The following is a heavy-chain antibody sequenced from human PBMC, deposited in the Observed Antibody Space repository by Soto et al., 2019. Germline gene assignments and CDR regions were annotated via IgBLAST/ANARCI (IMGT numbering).Heavy chain of an antibody. CDR1: GYTFTSYG. D-gene: IGHD3-9*01. CDR2: ISAYNGNT. V-gene: IGHV1-18*04. J-gene: IGHJ6*02. Sequence: SVKVSCKASGYTFTSYGISWVRQAPGQGLEWMGWISAYNGNTNYAQKLQGRVTMTTDTSTSTAYMELRSLRSDDTAVYYCARDTYDILTDYYYYYGMDVWGQGTTVTVSS. CDR3: ARDTYDILTDYYYYYGMDV.